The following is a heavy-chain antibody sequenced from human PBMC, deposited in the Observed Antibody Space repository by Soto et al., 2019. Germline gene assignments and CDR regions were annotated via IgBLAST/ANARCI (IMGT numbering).Heavy chain of an antibody. Sequence: ASVKVSCKASGYTFTIYGIIWVRQAPGQGLEWMGWISAYNGNTNYAQKLQGRVTMTTDNSKNTLYLQMNSLRAEDTAVYYCAKDILTGYYPTFDYWGQGTLVTVSS. D-gene: IGHD3-9*01. CDR2: ISAYNGNT. V-gene: IGHV1-18*01. J-gene: IGHJ4*02. CDR3: AKDILTGYYPTFDY. CDR1: GYTFTIYG.